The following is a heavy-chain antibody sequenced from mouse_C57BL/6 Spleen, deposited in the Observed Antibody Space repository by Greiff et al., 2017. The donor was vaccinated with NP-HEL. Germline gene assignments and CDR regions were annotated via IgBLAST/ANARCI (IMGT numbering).Heavy chain of an antibody. CDR1: GYTFTSYW. CDR2: IDTNSGGT. J-gene: IGHJ3*01. V-gene: IGHV1-72*01. D-gene: IGHD2-13*01. Sequence: QVQLQQPGAELVKPGALVKLSCKASGYTFTSYWMHWVKQRPGRGLEWIGKIDTNSGGTKYDEKFKSKATLTVDKPSSTAYMQLSSLTSEDSAVYYCARFRGDYWGQGALVTVST. CDR3: ARFRGDY.